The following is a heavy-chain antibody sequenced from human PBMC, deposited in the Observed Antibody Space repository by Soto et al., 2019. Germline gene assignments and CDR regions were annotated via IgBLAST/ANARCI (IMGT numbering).Heavy chain of an antibody. CDR1: GFTFSGYG. Sequence: GWSLRLSCEASGFTFSGYGMHLVRQAPGKGLEWVAVISYYGTNEYYEDSVKGRFTISRDNSKNTLYLQMNSLRIEDTAVYFCAKEDPSGRYSLDYWGQGSKVTVS. CDR3: AKEDPSGRYSLDY. D-gene: IGHD1-26*01. V-gene: IGHV3-30*18. J-gene: IGHJ4*02. CDR2: ISYYGTNE.